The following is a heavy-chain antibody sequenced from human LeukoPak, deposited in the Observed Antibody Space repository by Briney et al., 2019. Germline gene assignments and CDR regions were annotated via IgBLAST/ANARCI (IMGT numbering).Heavy chain of an antibody. CDR2: ISSNGGST. D-gene: IGHD3-10*01. Sequence: PGGSLRLSCSASGFTFSSYAMHWVRQAPGKGLEYVSAISSNGGSTYYADFVKGRFTISRDNSKNTLYLQMSSLRAEDTAVYYCVKDLGIWFGELLYWELSLFDYWGQGTLVTVSS. J-gene: IGHJ4*02. V-gene: IGHV3-64D*06. CDR1: GFTFSSYA. CDR3: VKDLGIWFGELLYWELSLFDY.